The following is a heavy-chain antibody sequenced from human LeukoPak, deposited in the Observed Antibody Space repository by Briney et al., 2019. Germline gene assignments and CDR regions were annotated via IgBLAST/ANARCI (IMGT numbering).Heavy chain of an antibody. CDR2: INPNSGGT. J-gene: IGHJ4*02. CDR3: ARLSPSQSLL. V-gene: IGHV1-2*02. CDR1: GYTFTGYY. Sequence: ASVKVSCKASGYTFTGYYMHWVRQAPGQGLEWMGWINPNSGGTNYAQKFQGRVTMTRDTSISTAYMELSSLRSEDTAVYYCARLSPSQSLLWGQGTLVTVSS. D-gene: IGHD5/OR15-5a*01.